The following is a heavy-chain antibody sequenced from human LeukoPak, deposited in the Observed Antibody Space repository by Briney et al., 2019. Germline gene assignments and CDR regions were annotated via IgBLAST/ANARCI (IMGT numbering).Heavy chain of an antibody. CDR1: GFTFSSYG. J-gene: IGHJ4*02. V-gene: IGHV3-33*01. D-gene: IGHD6-13*01. Sequence: GGSLRLSCAASGFTFSSYGMHWVRQAPGKGLEWVAVIWYDGSNKYYADSVKGRFTISRDNSKNTLYLQMNSLRAEGTAVYYCARDPHSSSWYVVDYFDYWGQGTLVTVSS. CDR2: IWYDGSNK. CDR3: ARDPHSSSWYVVDYFDY.